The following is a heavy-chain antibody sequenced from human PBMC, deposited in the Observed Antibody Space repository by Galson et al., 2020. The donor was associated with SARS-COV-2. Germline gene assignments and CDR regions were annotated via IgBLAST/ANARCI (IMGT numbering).Heavy chain of an antibody. CDR3: ARGDYYGSGSYRYYYYYYMDV. J-gene: IGHJ6*03. Sequence: GESLKISCAASGFTFSSYSMNWVRQAPGKGLEWVSYISSSSSTIYYADSVKGRFTISRDNAKNSLYLQMNSLRAEDTAVYYCARGDYYGSGSYRYYYYYYMDVWGKGTTVTISS. V-gene: IGHV3-48*01. D-gene: IGHD3-10*01. CDR1: GFTFSSYS. CDR2: ISSSSSTI.